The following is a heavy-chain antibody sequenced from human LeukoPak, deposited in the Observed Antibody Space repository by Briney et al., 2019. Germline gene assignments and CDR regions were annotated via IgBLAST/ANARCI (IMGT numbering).Heavy chain of an antibody. V-gene: IGHV4-61*02. J-gene: IGHJ6*03. Sequence: SETLSLTCTVSGGSISSGSYYWSWIRQPAGKGLEWIGRIYTSGSTNYNPSLKSRVTISVDTSKNQFSLKLSSATAADTAVYYCARVGGAGYYYYMDVWGKGTTVTVSS. CDR1: GGSISSGSYY. CDR3: ARVGGAGYYYYMDV. D-gene: IGHD2-21*01. CDR2: IYTSGST.